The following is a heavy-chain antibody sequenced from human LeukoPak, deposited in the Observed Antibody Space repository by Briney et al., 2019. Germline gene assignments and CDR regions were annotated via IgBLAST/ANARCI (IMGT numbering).Heavy chain of an antibody. CDR2: INPNSGDT. Sequence: ASVKVSCKASGYTFTGDYMHWVRQAPGQGLEWMGWINPNSGDTNYAQKFQGRVTMTSDTSISTAYMELSTLGSDDTAVYYCARAHCSGGACPNWFDPWGQGTLVTVSS. V-gene: IGHV1-2*02. CDR3: ARAHCSGGACPNWFDP. J-gene: IGHJ5*02. D-gene: IGHD2-15*01. CDR1: GYTFTGDY.